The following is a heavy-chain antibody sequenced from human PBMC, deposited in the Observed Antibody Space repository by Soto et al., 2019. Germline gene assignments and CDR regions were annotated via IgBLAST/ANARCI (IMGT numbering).Heavy chain of an antibody. V-gene: IGHV4-4*07. Sequence: SETLSLTCTVSGGSVSSQYWSWIRQPAGKGLEWIGRIYNGGIPLIHPSLESRVALSLDTSKNQFSLKLSSVTAADTAVYYCARVPRYGGHVSWFDLWGQGTLVTGLL. D-gene: IGHD5-18*01. CDR3: ARVPRYGGHVSWFDL. J-gene: IGHJ5*02. CDR2: IYNGGIP. CDR1: GGSVSSQY.